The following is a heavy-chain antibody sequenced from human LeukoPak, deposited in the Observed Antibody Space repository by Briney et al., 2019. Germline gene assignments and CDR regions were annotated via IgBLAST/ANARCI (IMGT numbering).Heavy chain of an antibody. V-gene: IGHV4-34*01. Sequence: SETLSLTCTVSGGSISSYYWSWIRQPPGKGLEWIGEINHSGSTNYNPSLKSRVTISVDTSKNQFSLKLSSVTAADTAVYYCAGSGSYDSSGYFDYWGQGTLVTVSS. CDR1: GGSISSYY. CDR3: AGSGSYDSSGYFDY. CDR2: INHSGST. D-gene: IGHD3-22*01. J-gene: IGHJ4*02.